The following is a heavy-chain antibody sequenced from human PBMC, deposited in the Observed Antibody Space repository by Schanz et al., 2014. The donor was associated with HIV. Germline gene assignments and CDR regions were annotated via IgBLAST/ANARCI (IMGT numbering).Heavy chain of an antibody. D-gene: IGHD5-18*01. J-gene: IGHJ4*02. CDR2: ISHNGNND. CDR3: AKAGLFFGQLWLGFFDY. CDR1: GFTFSTND. Sequence: QVQLVESGGGVVQPGRSLRLSCAASGFTFSTNDMHWVRQVPGKGLEWVAVISHNGNNDYYAESVKGRVTISRDNSKNTLYLQXXXLKTXDTAVYYCAKAGLFFGQLWLGFFDYWGQGAQVTVSS. V-gene: IGHV3-30*18.